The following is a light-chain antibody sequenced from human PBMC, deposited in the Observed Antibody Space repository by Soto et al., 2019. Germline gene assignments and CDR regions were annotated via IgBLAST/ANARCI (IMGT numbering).Light chain of an antibody. V-gene: IGKV2-30*02. CDR2: KVS. Sequence: DVVMTQSPLSLPVTLGQPASISCRSNQSLVHSDGIAYFSWFQQRPGRSPRRLIYKVSNRDSGVPSRFSGSGSGTDFTLTISCLQSEDFATYYCQQYYSYPLTFGQGTKVDIK. J-gene: IGKJ1*01. CDR1: QSLVHSDGIAY. CDR3: QQYYSYPLT.